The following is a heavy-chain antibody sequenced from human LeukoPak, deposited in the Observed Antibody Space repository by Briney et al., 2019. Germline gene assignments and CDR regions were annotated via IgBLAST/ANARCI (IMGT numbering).Heavy chain of an antibody. V-gene: IGHV3-48*01. Sequence: PGGSLRLSCAVSGFTFSSYSMNWVRQAPGKGLEWVSSISSSSSTIYYAASVKGRFTISRDNAKNSLYLQMNSLRAEDTAVYYCAIVPEGTIFGVLISPYYYYYMDVWGKGTTVTVSS. CDR3: AIVPEGTIFGVLISPYYYYYMDV. J-gene: IGHJ6*03. CDR1: GFTFSSYS. CDR2: ISSSSSTI. D-gene: IGHD3-3*01.